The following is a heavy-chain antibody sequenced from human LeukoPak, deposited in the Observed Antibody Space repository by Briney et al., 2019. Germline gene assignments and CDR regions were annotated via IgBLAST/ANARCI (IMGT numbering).Heavy chain of an antibody. J-gene: IGHJ4*02. D-gene: IGHD6-19*01. CDR3: ARGPYTSVSKYFDY. CDR1: GFTFSSYW. Sequence: GGSLRLSCAASGFTFSSYWMHWVRQAPGKGLVWVSRINSDGSSTSYADSVKGRFTISRDNAKNTLYLQINSLRAEDTAVYYCARGPYTSVSKYFDYWGQGTLVTVSS. CDR2: INSDGSST. V-gene: IGHV3-74*01.